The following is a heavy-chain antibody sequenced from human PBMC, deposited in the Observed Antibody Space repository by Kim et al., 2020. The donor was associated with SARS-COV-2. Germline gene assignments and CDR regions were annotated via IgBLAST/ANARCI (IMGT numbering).Heavy chain of an antibody. J-gene: IGHJ6*03. Sequence: PSLRGRVTMAVDTSKNQFSLKLSSVTAAVTAVYYCARDAGRGYYYYYMDVWGKGTTVTVSS. V-gene: IGHV4-4*07. CDR3: ARDAGRGYYYYYMDV.